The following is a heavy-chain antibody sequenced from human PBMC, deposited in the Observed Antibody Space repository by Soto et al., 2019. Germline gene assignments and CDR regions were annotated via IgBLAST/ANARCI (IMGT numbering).Heavy chain of an antibody. J-gene: IGHJ6*03. Sequence: AVKVSCPSSGGTFSSYAISWVRQAPGQGLEWMGGIIPIFGTANYAQKFQGRVTITADESTSTAYMELSSLRSEDTAVYYCARNWKRVEKYVAWYTMDGWGKGTKVTLAS. CDR1: GGTFSSYA. V-gene: IGHV1-69*13. D-gene: IGHD1-1*01. CDR2: IIPIFGTA. CDR3: ARNWKRVEKYVAWYTMDG.